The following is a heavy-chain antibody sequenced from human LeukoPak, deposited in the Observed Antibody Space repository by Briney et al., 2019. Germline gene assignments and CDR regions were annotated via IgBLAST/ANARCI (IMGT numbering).Heavy chain of an antibody. J-gene: IGHJ4*02. CDR2: IRNKANSYST. CDR1: GFTFSDHD. V-gene: IGHV3-72*01. CDR3: TRLVGANF. Sequence: PGGSLRLSCAASGFTFSDHDMDWVRQAPGKGLEWLGRIRNKANSYSTEYAASVKGRFTISRDDPKNSLYLQMNSLRTEDTAVYYCTRLVGANFWGQGTLVTVSS. D-gene: IGHD1-26*01.